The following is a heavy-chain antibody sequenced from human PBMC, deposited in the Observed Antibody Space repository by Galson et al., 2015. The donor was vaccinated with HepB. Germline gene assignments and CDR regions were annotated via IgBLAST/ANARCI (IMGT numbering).Heavy chain of an antibody. J-gene: IGHJ6*02. D-gene: IGHD6-19*01. CDR3: ARDQGIAGQWLVPDYYYYYGMDV. Sequence: SVKVSCKASGYTFTSYGISWVRQAPGQGLEWMGWISAYNGNTNYAQKLQGRVTMTTDTSTSTAYMELRSLRSDDTAVYYCARDQGIAGQWLVPDYYYYYGMDVWGQGTTVTVSS. CDR2: ISAYNGNT. CDR1: GYTFTSYG. V-gene: IGHV1-18*01.